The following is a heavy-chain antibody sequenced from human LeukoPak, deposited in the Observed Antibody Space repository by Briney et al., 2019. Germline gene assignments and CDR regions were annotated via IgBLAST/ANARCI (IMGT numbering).Heavy chain of an antibody. J-gene: IGHJ4*02. Sequence: SETLSLTCTVSGGSVSSGSYYWSWIRQPPGQGLEWIGYIYYSGSTNYNPSLKSRVTISVDTSKNQFSLKLSSVTAADMAVYYCARDGYYYGSGSYYRGYYFDYWGQGTLVTVSS. CDR2: IYYSGST. D-gene: IGHD3-10*01. V-gene: IGHV4-61*01. CDR3: ARDGYYYGSGSYYRGYYFDY. CDR1: GGSVSSGSYY.